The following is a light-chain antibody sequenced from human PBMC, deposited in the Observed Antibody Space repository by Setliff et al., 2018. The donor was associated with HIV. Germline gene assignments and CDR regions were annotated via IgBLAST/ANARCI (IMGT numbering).Light chain of an antibody. J-gene: IGLJ3*02. CDR2: EGS. CDR3: CSYAGSSTFEWV. CDR1: SSDVGSYNL. Sequence: QSALTQPASVSGSPGQSITISCTGTSSDVGSYNLVSWYQQHPGKAPKLMIYEGSKRPSGVSNRFSGSKSGNTASLTISGLQAEDEADYYCCSYAGSSTFEWVFGGGTKGTVL. V-gene: IGLV2-23*03.